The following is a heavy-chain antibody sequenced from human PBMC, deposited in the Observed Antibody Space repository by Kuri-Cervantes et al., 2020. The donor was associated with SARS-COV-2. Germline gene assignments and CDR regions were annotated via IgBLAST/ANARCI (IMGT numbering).Heavy chain of an antibody. D-gene: IGHD3-16*01. V-gene: IGHV3-23*01. CDR3: AKDPSEDGGGYWYFDL. Sequence: GGSLRLSCAASGFTFSGYSMSWVRQAPGKGLEWVSAISDGGGKKYYADSVKGRFTISRDNSKNTLFLQMNTLKAEDTAVYYCAKDPSEDGGGYWYFDLWGRGTLVTVSS. CDR1: GFTFSGYS. J-gene: IGHJ2*01. CDR2: ISDGGGKK.